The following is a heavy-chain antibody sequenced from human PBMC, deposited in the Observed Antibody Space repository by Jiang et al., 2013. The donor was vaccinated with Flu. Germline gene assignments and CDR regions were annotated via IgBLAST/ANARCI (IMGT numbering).Heavy chain of an antibody. Sequence: GAEVKKPGASVKVSCKVSGYTLTELSMHWVRQAPGKGLEWMGGFDPEDGETIYAQKFQGRVTMTEDTSTDTAYMELSSLRSEDTAVYYCATGASYSSGWHREFDPWGQGTLVTVSS. J-gene: IGHJ5*02. V-gene: IGHV1-24*01. D-gene: IGHD6-19*01. CDR1: GYTLTELS. CDR2: FDPEDGET. CDR3: ATGASYSSGWHREFDP.